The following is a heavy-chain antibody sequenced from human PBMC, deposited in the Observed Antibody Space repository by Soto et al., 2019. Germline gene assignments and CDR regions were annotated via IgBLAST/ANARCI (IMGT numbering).Heavy chain of an antibody. CDR3: ASCSFCSTSPYYMDV. CDR1: GYTFTSYG. J-gene: IGHJ6*03. Sequence: ASVKVSCKASGYTFTSYGIRLVRQAPGQGLEWMGWISAYNGNTNYAQELQGRVTMTTDTSTSTADMELRSLRSDDTAVYYCASCSFCSTSPYYMDVWGKGTTVTVSS. D-gene: IGHD2-2*01. V-gene: IGHV1-18*01. CDR2: ISAYNGNT.